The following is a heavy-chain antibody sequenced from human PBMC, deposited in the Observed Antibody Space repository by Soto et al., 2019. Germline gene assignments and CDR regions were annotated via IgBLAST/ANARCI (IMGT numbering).Heavy chain of an antibody. J-gene: IGHJ4*02. Sequence: PGGSLRLSCAASGFTLRSDWMSWVRQAPGKGLEWLATIKTDASEKKYVDSVKDRFTVFRDNAKNSLYLQMDSLRAEDTAVYYCARESGYGSGNSVNHYLDCWGRGTLVTVSS. D-gene: IGHD3-10*01. CDR3: ARESGYGSGNSVNHYLDC. V-gene: IGHV3-7*01. CDR2: IKTDASEK. CDR1: GFTLRSDW.